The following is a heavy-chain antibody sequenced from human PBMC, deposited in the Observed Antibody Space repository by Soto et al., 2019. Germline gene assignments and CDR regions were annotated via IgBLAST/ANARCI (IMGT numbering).Heavy chain of an antibody. CDR2: TYYRSRWYN. V-gene: IGHV6-1*01. D-gene: IGHD1-26*01. CDR3: ARVLSGYFDY. CDR1: GDSVSNNTAA. J-gene: IGHJ4*02. Sequence: SQTLSLTCAISGDSVSNNTAAWNWIRQSPSRGLEWLGRTYYRSRWYNDYVVSVISRITIKPDTSRNQFSLQLTSVTPEDTAVYYCARVLSGYFDYWGQGTLVTASS.